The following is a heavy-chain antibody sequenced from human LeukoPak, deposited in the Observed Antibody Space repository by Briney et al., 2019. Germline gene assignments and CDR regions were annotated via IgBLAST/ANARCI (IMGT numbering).Heavy chain of an antibody. CDR1: GFTFSTHG. CDR3: AKKREPGLAGYGGFEY. J-gene: IGHJ4*02. CDR2: IRFDGNTK. D-gene: IGHD3-9*01. Sequence: GGSLRLSCAASGFTFSTHGMHWVRQAPGKGLEWVAFIRFDGNTKYYADSVKGLFTISRDISKNTLYLQMNSLRAEDTAVYYCAKKREPGLAGYGGFEYWGQGTPVTVSS. V-gene: IGHV3-30*02.